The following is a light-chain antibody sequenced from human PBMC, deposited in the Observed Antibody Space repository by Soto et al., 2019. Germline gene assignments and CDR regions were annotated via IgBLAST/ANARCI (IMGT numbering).Light chain of an antibody. V-gene: IGLV2-23*01. Sequence: QSVLTQPSSVSGSPGQSITISCSGSRSDVGSYNLVSWYQHHPGQAPKLLIYEATKRPSGVSSRFSGSKSGNTAYLTISGLQPEDEADYYCCSYVAGVSYVFGTGTKLTVL. J-gene: IGLJ1*01. CDR3: CSYVAGVSYV. CDR1: RSDVGSYNL. CDR2: EAT.